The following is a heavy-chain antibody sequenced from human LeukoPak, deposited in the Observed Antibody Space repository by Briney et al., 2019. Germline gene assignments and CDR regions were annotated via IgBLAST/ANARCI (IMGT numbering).Heavy chain of an antibody. CDR1: GFTFSDYY. Sequence: GGSLRLSCAASGFTFSDYYISRIRQAPGKGLEWVSYISDSGSTIYYADSVKGRFTISRDNAKNSLYLQMNSLRAEDTAVYYCARGGSRYFQHWGQGTLVTVSS. D-gene: IGHD1-26*01. CDR3: ARGGSRYFQH. CDR2: ISDSGSTI. V-gene: IGHV3-11*01. J-gene: IGHJ1*01.